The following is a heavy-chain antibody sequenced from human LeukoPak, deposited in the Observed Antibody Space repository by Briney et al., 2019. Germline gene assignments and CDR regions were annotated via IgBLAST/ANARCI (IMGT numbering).Heavy chain of an antibody. D-gene: IGHD2-2*01. Sequence: GGSPRLPCAASGFSFSDHAMDWVRQTPGKGLGWVSAISSNSAYIFYADSVEGRFTISRDNAKSSVSLQMNSLRDDDTAVYYCARIFRYQLIDYYALDVWGQGTTVTVSS. CDR2: ISSNSAYI. J-gene: IGHJ6*02. V-gene: IGHV3-21*01. CDR3: ARIFRYQLIDYYALDV. CDR1: GFSFSDHA.